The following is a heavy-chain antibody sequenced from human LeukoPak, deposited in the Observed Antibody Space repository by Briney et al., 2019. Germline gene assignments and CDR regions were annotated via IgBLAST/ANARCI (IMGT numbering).Heavy chain of an antibody. V-gene: IGHV3-15*01. D-gene: IGHD3-10*01. CDR2: IKSKTDGGTT. Sequence: GGSLRLSCAASGFTFSNAWMSWVRQAPGKGLEWVGRIKSKTDGGTTDYAAPVKGRFTISRDDSKNTLYRQMNSLKTEDTAVYYCTTSITMVRGGNYYYYYMDVWGKGTTVTVSS. CDR1: GFTFSNAW. J-gene: IGHJ6*03. CDR3: TTSITMVRGGNYYYYYMDV.